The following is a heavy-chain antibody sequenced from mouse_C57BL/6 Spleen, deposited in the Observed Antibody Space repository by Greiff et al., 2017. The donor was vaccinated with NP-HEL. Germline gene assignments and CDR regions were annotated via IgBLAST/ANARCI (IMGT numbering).Heavy chain of an antibody. CDR2: IHPNSGST. V-gene: IGHV1-64*01. CDR3: ARRITTVVATGAMDY. CDR1: GYTFTSYW. D-gene: IGHD1-1*01. Sequence: VQLQESGAELVKPGASVKLSCKASGYTFTSYWMHWVKQRPGQGLEWIGMIHPNSGSTNYNEKFKSKATLTVDKSSSTAYMQLSSLTSEDSAVYYCARRITTVVATGAMDYWGQGTSVTVSS. J-gene: IGHJ4*01.